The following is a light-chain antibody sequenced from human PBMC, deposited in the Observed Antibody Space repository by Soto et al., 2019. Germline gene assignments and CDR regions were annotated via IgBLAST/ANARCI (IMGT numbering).Light chain of an antibody. CDR3: QAWDSSTVV. CDR1: KLGDKY. V-gene: IGLV3-1*01. CDR2: QDN. J-gene: IGLJ2*01. Sequence: SSELTQPPSVSVSPGQTASITCSGDKLGDKYACWYQQKPGQSPVLVIYQDNKRPSGIPERFSGSNSGNTATLTISGTQAMDEADYYCQAWDSSTVVFAGGTQLTVL.